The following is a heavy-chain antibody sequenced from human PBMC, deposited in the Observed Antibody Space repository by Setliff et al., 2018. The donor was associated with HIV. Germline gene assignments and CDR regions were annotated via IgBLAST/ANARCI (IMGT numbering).Heavy chain of an antibody. CDR2: INSDGSST. CDR3: GRGISARPGAPGNWFDP. J-gene: IGHJ5*02. D-gene: IGHD6-6*01. Sequence: GGSLRLSCAASGLIFSSYWMNWVRQAPGKGLVWVSRINSDGSSTTYADSVKGRFTISRDNAKNTLYLQMNSLRAEDTAVYYCGRGISARPGAPGNWFDPWGQGTLVTVSS. CDR1: GLIFSSYW. V-gene: IGHV3-74*01.